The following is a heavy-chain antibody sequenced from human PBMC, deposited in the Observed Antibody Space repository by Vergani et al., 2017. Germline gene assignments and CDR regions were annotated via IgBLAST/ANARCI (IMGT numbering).Heavy chain of an antibody. J-gene: IGHJ3*02. Sequence: QVQLVQSGAEVKKPGASVKVSCKASGYTFTSYYMHWVRQAPGQGLEWMGIINPSGGSTSYAQKFQGRVSMTRDTSTSTVYMELSSLRSEDTAVYYCARSTRGPADAFDIWGQGTMVTVSS. V-gene: IGHV1-46*01. D-gene: IGHD3-10*01. CDR2: INPSGGST. CDR1: GYTFTSYY. CDR3: ARSTRGPADAFDI.